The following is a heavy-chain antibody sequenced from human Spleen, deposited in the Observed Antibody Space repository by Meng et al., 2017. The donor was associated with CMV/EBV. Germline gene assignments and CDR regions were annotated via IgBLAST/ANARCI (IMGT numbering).Heavy chain of an antibody. CDR1: GGSISSGDYY. V-gene: IGHV4-30-4*08. CDR2: IYYSGST. J-gene: IGHJ3*02. CDR3: ARDILERNAFDM. Sequence: TVSGGSISSGDYYWSWIRQPPGKGLEWIGYIYYSGSTYYNPSLKSRVTISVDTSKNQFSLKLSSVTAADTAVYYCARDILERNAFDMWGQGTMVTVSS. D-gene: IGHD1-1*01.